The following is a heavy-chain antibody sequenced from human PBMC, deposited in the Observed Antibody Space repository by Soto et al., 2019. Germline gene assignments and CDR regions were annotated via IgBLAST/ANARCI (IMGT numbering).Heavy chain of an antibody. CDR1: GFNFSNYA. V-gene: IGHV3-23*01. Sequence: GGSLRLSCAPSGFNFSNYAMSWVRQAPGKGLEWVSSINDSGDNTYSADSVKGRFTISRDNSKNTLYLQLNSLRAEDMAVYWCAKEKGERATAIGYFDAWGQGTLVTVSS. D-gene: IGHD4-4*01. CDR3: AKEKGERATAIGYFDA. CDR2: INDSGDNT. J-gene: IGHJ4*02.